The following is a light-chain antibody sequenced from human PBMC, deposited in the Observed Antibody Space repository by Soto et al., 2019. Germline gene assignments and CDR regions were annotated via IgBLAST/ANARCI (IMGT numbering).Light chain of an antibody. Sequence: EIVMTQSPATLSVSPGERATLSCRASQSVSSDLAWYQQKPGQAPRLLTYGASTRATGIPARFSGSGSGTEFTLTISSLQSEDFAVYYCQQYNKWPWTFGQGTKV. CDR1: QSVSSD. CDR3: QQYNKWPWT. V-gene: IGKV3-15*01. CDR2: GAS. J-gene: IGKJ1*01.